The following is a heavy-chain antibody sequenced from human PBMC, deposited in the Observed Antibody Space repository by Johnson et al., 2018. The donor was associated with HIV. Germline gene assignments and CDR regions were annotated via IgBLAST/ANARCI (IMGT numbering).Heavy chain of an antibody. D-gene: IGHD3-10*01. J-gene: IGHJ3*02. CDR2: IYSGGST. Sequence: VQVVESGGGLVQPGGSLRLSCAVSGFSVSTNYINWVRQAPGKGLEWVSVIYSGGSTYCADSVKGRFTISRDNSKNTLYLQMNSLRTEDTAVYSCARDLRFNRTVQGLIIISGAFDIWGQGTMVTVSS. V-gene: IGHV3-66*02. CDR1: GFSVSTNY. CDR3: ARDLRFNRTVQGLIIISGAFDI.